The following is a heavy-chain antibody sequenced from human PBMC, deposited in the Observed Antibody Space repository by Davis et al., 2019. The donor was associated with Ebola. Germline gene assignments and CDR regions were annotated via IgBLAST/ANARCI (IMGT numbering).Heavy chain of an antibody. D-gene: IGHD3-10*01. V-gene: IGHV3-33*08. CDR1: GFTFSSYG. CDR2: IWYDGSNK. J-gene: IGHJ6*02. Sequence: PGGSLRLSCAASGFTFSSYGMHWVRQAPGKGLEWVAVIWYDGSNKYYADSVKGRFTISRDNAKNSLYLQMNSLRAEDTAVYYCAREGSMVRGVMDYYYGMDVWGQGTTVTVSS. CDR3: AREGSMVRGVMDYYYGMDV.